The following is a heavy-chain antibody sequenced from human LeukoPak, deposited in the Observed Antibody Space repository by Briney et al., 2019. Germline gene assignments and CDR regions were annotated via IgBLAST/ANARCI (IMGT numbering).Heavy chain of an antibody. CDR2: INHSGST. CDR3: ARGQWLPIDNWFDP. Sequence: SETLSLTGAVYGGSFSGYYWSWIRQPPGKGLEWIGEINHSGSTNYNPSLKSRVTISVDTSKNQFSLKLSSVTAADTAVYYCARGQWLPIDNWFDPWGQGTLVTVSS. D-gene: IGHD6-19*01. J-gene: IGHJ5*02. V-gene: IGHV4-34*01. CDR1: GGSFSGYY.